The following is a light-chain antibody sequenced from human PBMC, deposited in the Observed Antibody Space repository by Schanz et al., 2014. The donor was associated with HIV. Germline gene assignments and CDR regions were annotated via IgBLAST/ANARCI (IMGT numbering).Light chain of an antibody. J-gene: IGKJ3*01. CDR1: QSVSSY. V-gene: IGKV3-20*01. CDR2: GVS. Sequence: EIVLTQSPGTLSLSPGEGGTLSCRASQSVSSYLAWYQQKPGQAPTLLIYGVSTRATGIPATFSGSGSGTEFTLTISSLQSEDFAVYYCQQYGSSFGPGTKVEIK. CDR3: QQYGSS.